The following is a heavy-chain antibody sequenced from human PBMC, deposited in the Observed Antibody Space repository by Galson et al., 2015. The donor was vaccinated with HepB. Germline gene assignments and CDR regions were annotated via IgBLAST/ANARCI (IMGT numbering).Heavy chain of an antibody. J-gene: IGHJ4*02. D-gene: IGHD2-2*01. Sequence: SLRLSCAASGFTFSSYGMHWVRQAPGKGLEWVAVISYDGSNKYYADSVKGRFTISRDNSKNTLYLQMNSLRAEDTAVYYCAKIGSHCSSTSCPEDYWGQGTLVTVSS. CDR3: AKIGSHCSSTSCPEDY. V-gene: IGHV3-30*18. CDR1: GFTFSSYG. CDR2: ISYDGSNK.